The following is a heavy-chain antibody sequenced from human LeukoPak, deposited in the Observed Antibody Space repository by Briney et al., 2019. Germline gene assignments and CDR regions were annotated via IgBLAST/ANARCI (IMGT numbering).Heavy chain of an antibody. Sequence: KTGGSLRLSCAASGFTFSSYAMSWIRQPPGKGLEWIGEINHSGSTNYNPSLKSRVTISVDTSKNQFSLKLSSVTAADTAVYYCARAIPTYYYDSSGYYYTTNFDYWGQGTLVTVSS. CDR2: INHSGST. CDR3: ARAIPTYYYDSSGYYYTTNFDY. J-gene: IGHJ4*02. D-gene: IGHD3-22*01. CDR1: GFTFSSYA. V-gene: IGHV4-34*01.